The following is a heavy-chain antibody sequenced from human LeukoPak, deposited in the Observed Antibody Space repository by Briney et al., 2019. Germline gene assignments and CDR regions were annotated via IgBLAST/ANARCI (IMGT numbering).Heavy chain of an antibody. V-gene: IGHV6-1*01. Sequence: SQTLSLTCAISGDSVSSNSCAWNWIRQSPSRGLEWLGRTYYRSKWYNDYAVSVKSRITINPDTSKNQFSLKLSSVTAADTAVYYCADGSYFDYWGQGTLVTVSS. D-gene: IGHD1-14*01. CDR2: TYYRSKWYN. CDR1: GDSVSSNSCA. CDR3: ADGSYFDY. J-gene: IGHJ4*02.